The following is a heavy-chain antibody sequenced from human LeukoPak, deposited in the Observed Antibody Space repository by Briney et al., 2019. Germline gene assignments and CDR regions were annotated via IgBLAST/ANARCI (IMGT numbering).Heavy chain of an antibody. CDR2: IYYSGST. D-gene: IGHD1-26*01. V-gene: IGHV4-61*08. Sequence: SETLSLTCVVSGDSISSGGYSWSWIRQPPGKGLEWIGYIYYSGSTSYNPSLKSRVTISVDTSKKQFSLKLSSVTAADTAFYYCARYIVSYPHDAFDIWGQGTMVTVSS. J-gene: IGHJ3*02. CDR3: ARYIVSYPHDAFDI. CDR1: GDSISSGGYS.